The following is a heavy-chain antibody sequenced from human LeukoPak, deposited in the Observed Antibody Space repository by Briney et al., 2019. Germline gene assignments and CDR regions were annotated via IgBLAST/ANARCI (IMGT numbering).Heavy chain of an antibody. V-gene: IGHV3-66*01. J-gene: IGHJ4*02. Sequence: GGSMRLSCAASGFTVSSNYMNWVRQAPGKGLEWVSVIYSGGSTYYADSVKGRFTISRDNSKNTLYLQMNSLRAEDTAVYYCARSRYGTTWSSSWEFDYWGQGTLVTVSS. CDR3: ARSRYGTTWSSSWEFDY. CDR1: GFTVSSNY. D-gene: IGHD6-13*01. CDR2: IYSGGST.